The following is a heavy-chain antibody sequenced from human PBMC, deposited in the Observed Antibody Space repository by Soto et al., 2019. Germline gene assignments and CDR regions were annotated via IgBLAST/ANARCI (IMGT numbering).Heavy chain of an antibody. CDR3: ARDYFEDF. Sequence: VGSLRLSCATSGFTFSTYAMTWVRQAPGKGLDWVSVISGSNNNTWYADSVKGRFTISRDNSKNTLYLQMSSLRAEDTAVYYCARDYFEDFWGQGTLVTAPQ. CDR1: GFTFSTYA. V-gene: IGHV3-23*01. J-gene: IGHJ4*02. D-gene: IGHD3-22*01. CDR2: ISGSNNNT.